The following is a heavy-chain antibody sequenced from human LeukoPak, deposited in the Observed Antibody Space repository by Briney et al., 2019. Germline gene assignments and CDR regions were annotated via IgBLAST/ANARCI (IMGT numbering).Heavy chain of an antibody. D-gene: IGHD6-13*01. CDR3: ARGESSSWYGEFDP. CDR2: ISYDESNK. V-gene: IGHV3-30*03. J-gene: IGHJ5*02. Sequence: GGSLRLSCAGSGFTFSSYGMHWVRQAPGKGLEWVAVISYDESNKDYADSVKGRFTISRDNSKNTLYLQMNSLRAEDTAVYYCARGESSSWYGEFDPWGQGTLVTVSS. CDR1: GFTFSSYG.